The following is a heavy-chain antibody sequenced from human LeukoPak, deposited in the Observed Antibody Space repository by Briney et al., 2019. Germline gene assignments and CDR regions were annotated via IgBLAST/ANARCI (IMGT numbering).Heavy chain of an antibody. CDR1: GGSISSYY. CDR2: IYYSGST. D-gene: IGHD5-18*01. V-gene: IGHV4-59*01. Sequence: SETLSLTCTVSGGSISSYYWSWIRQPPGKGLEWIGYIYYSGSTNYNPSLKSRVTISVDSSKNQFSLKLSSVTAADTAVYARTTEGGYTYDYFYYYYMDVWGKGTTVTISS. J-gene: IGHJ6*03. CDR3: TTEGGYTYDYFYYYYMDV.